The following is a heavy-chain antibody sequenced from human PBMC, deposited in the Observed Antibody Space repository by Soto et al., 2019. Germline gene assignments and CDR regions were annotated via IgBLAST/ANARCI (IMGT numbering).Heavy chain of an antibody. CDR1: GFTFSSYA. D-gene: IGHD3-9*01. CDR3: AKVLRYFDWLSDDAFDI. J-gene: IGHJ3*02. V-gene: IGHV3-23*01. Sequence: GGSLRLSCAASGFTFSSYAMSWVRQAPGKGLEWVSAISGSGGSTYYADSVKGRFTISRDNSKNTLYLQMNSLRAEDTAVYYCAKVLRYFDWLSDDAFDIWGQGTMVTVSS. CDR2: ISGSGGST.